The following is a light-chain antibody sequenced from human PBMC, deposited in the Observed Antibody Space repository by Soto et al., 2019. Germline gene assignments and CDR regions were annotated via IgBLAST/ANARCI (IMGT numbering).Light chain of an antibody. CDR2: GAS. V-gene: IGKV3-20*01. CDR1: QSVSSSY. J-gene: IGKJ1*01. CDR3: QQYDRSLRT. Sequence: EIVLAQSPGTLSLSPRERATLSCRASQSVSSSYLAWYQQKPGQAPRLLIYGASSRATGIPDRFSGSGSGTDFTLTISRLEPEDFAVYYCQQYDRSLRTFGQGTKVDIK.